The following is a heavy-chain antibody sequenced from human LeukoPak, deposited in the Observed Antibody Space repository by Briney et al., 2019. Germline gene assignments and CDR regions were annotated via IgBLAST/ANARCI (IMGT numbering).Heavy chain of an antibody. CDR3: AKYVSARGPPYALAV. V-gene: IGHV3-23*01. CDR2: ISASGGNT. Sequence: GGSLRLSCAASEFTFSSYAMQWVRQAPGKGLEWVSGISASGGNTWYAGSVKGRFTISRDNSKNTLYLQMNSLRAEDTAVYYCAKYVSARGPPYALAVWGQGTTVTVSS. D-gene: IGHD2/OR15-2a*01. J-gene: IGHJ6*02. CDR1: EFTFSSYA.